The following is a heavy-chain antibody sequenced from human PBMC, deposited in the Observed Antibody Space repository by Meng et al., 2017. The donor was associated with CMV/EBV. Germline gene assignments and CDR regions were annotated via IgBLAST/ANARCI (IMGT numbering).Heavy chain of an antibody. CDR1: GGSFSGYY. Sequence: QVRLQQWGAGLLKPSETLSLTCAVYGGSFSGYYWCWIRQPPGKGLEWIGEINHSGSTNYNPSLKSRVTISVDTSKNQFSLKLSSVTAADTAVYYCASSLTYPDYWGQGTLVTVSS. V-gene: IGHV4-34*01. J-gene: IGHJ4*02. D-gene: IGHD2-15*01. CDR2: INHSGST. CDR3: ASSLTYPDY.